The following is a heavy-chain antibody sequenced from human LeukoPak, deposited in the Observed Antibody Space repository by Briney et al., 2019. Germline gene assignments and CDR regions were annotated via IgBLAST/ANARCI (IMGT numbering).Heavy chain of an antibody. CDR3: ARDYSTGPRYYYYMDV. CDR1: GFTFSSYA. CDR2: ISYDGSNK. Sequence: GGSLRLSCAASGFTFSSYAVHWVRQAPGKGLEWVAVISYDGSNKYYADSVKGRFTISRDNSKNTLYLQMNSLRAEDTAVYYCARDYSTGPRYYYYMDVWGKGTTVTVSS. V-gene: IGHV3-30*04. J-gene: IGHJ6*03. D-gene: IGHD1-1*01.